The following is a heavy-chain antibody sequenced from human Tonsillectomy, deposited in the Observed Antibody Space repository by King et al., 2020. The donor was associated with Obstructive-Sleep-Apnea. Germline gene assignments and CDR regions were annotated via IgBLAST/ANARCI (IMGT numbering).Heavy chain of an antibody. Sequence: VQLVESGGGLVQPGGSLRLSCAASGFTFSSYSMNWVRQAPGKGLEWVSYISSSSSTIYYADSVKGRFTISKDNAKNSLYLQMNSLRAEDTAVYYCAREESVAGTVMSYYFDYWGQGTLVTVSS. D-gene: IGHD6-19*01. CDR3: AREESVAGTVMSYYFDY. CDR2: ISSSSSTI. V-gene: IGHV3-48*04. J-gene: IGHJ4*02. CDR1: GFTFSSYS.